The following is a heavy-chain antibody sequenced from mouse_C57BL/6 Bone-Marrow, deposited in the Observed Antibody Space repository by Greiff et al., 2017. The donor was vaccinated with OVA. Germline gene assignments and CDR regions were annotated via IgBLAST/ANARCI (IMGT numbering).Heavy chain of an antibody. V-gene: IGHV6-6*01. D-gene: IGHD1-1*01. CDR2: IRNKANNHAT. J-gene: IGHJ3*01. Sequence: EVQRVESGGGLVQPGGSMKLSCAASGFTFSDAWMDWVRQSPEKGLEWVAEIRNKANNHATYYAESVKGRFTISRDDSKSSVYLQMNSLRAEDTGIYYCTRDYGSSYTFAYWGQGTLVTVSA. CDR3: TRDYGSSYTFAY. CDR1: GFTFSDAW.